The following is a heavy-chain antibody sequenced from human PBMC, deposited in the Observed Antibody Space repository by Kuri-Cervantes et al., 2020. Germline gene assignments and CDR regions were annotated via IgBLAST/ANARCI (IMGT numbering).Heavy chain of an antibody. J-gene: IGHJ4*02. D-gene: IGHD3-22*01. CDR2: ISYDGSDN. CDR3: AKAEQAYDSSGYYSGFDC. Sequence: LSLTCVASGFTFSSYGMHWVRQAPGKGLEWVVVISYDGSDNYYADSVKGRFTISRDNSKNTLYLQMNSLRAEDTAVYYCAKAEQAYDSSGYYSGFDCWGQGTLVTVSS. V-gene: IGHV3-30*18. CDR1: GFTFSSYG.